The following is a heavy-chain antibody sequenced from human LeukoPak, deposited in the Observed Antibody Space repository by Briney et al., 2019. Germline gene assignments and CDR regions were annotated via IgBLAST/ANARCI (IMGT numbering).Heavy chain of an antibody. Sequence: SETLSLTCTVSGASISSYYWSWIRQPPGKGLEWIGYISYSGSTNYNPSLKSRVTISADTSKNQVSLTLSSVTAADTAVYYCARHPELYFFDYWGQGTLVTASS. V-gene: IGHV4-59*08. CDR3: ARHPELYFFDY. J-gene: IGHJ4*02. CDR2: ISYSGST. CDR1: GASISSYY. D-gene: IGHD3-10*01.